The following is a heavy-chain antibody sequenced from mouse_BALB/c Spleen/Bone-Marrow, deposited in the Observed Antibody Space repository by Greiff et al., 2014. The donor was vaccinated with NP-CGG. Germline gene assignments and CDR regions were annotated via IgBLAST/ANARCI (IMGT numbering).Heavy chain of an antibody. CDR3: ARQTYYDYDGYSDY. CDR2: ISSGGSYT. CDR1: GFTFSSYG. D-gene: IGHD2-4*01. Sequence: DVKLQESGGDLVKPGGSLKLSCAASGFTFSSYGMSWVRQTPDKRLEWVATISSGGSYTYYPDSVKGRFTISRDNAKNTLYLQMSSLKSEDTAMYYCARQTYYDYDGYSDYWGQGTTLTVSS. J-gene: IGHJ2*01. V-gene: IGHV5-6*02.